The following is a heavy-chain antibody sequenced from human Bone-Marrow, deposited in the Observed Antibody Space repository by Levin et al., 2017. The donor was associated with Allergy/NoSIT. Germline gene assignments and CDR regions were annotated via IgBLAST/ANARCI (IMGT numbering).Heavy chain of an antibody. Sequence: GGSLRLSCSVSGLSIDDYVMHWVRQVPGKGLEWVAGINWNSDQIEYADSVQGRFTISRDNAKNSLFLQMSSLRVDDTAVYYCSALASRPYWGQGTLVTVSS. CDR2: INWNSDQI. CDR3: SALASRPY. D-gene: IGHD6-6*01. V-gene: IGHV3-9*01. J-gene: IGHJ4*02. CDR1: GLSIDDYV.